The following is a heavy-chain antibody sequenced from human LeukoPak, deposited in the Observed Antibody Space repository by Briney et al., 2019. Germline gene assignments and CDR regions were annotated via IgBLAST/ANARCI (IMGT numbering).Heavy chain of an antibody. CDR2: IYPGDSDT. D-gene: IGHD3-22*01. Sequence: GESLKISCKGSGYSFTSYWIGWVRQMPGKGLEWMGIIYPGDSDTRYSPSFQGQVTISADKSISTAYLQWSSLKASDTAMYYCARHPRFGDYYDSSHALDIWGQGTMVTVSS. J-gene: IGHJ3*02. CDR1: GYSFTSYW. CDR3: ARHPRFGDYYDSSHALDI. V-gene: IGHV5-51*01.